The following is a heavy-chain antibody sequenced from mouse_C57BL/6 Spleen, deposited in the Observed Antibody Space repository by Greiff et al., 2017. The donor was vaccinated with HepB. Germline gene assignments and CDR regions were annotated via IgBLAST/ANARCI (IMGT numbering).Heavy chain of an antibody. D-gene: IGHD2-2*01. CDR2: IHPNSGST. Sequence: QVQLQQPGAELVKPGASVKLSCKASGYTFTSYWMHWVKQRPGQGLEWIGMIHPNSGSTNYNEKFKSKATLTVDKSYSTAYMQLSSLTSEDSAVYYCARGVYGYDGGYAMDYWGQGTSVTVSS. CDR3: ARGVYGYDGGYAMDY. J-gene: IGHJ4*01. CDR1: GYTFTSYW. V-gene: IGHV1-64*01.